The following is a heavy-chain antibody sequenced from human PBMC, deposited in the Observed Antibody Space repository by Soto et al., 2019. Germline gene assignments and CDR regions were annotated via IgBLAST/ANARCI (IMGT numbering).Heavy chain of an antibody. D-gene: IGHD1-1*01. V-gene: IGHV3-7*01. J-gene: IGHJ6*03. CDR1: GFTFSSYW. CDR3: ARVSWYYYMDV. Sequence: GGSLRLSCAASGFTFSSYWMSWVRQAPGKGLEWVANIKQDGSEKYYVDSVKGRFTISRDNAKNSLYLQMNSLRAEDTAVYHCARVSWYYYMDVWGKGTTVTVSS. CDR2: IKQDGSEK.